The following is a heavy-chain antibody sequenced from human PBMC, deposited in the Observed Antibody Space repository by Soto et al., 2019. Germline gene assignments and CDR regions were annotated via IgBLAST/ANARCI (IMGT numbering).Heavy chain of an antibody. CDR1: DFTFSSYA. Sequence: GGSLRLSCAASDFTFSSYAMSWVRQAPGKGLEWIADISGDGRTTNYADSVKGRFTISRNNFKNTVSLEMTSLRADDTAVYYCARGPDRLGLYYYYGMDVWGQGTTVTVSS. D-gene: IGHD3-9*01. CDR2: ISGDGRTT. V-gene: IGHV3-23*01. CDR3: ARGPDRLGLYYYYGMDV. J-gene: IGHJ6*02.